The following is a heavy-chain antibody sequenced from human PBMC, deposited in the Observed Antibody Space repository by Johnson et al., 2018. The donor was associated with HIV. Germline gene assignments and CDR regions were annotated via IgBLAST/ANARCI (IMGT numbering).Heavy chain of an antibody. CDR2: ISYEGSNK. CDR1: GFTFSSYA. Sequence: QVQLLECGGGVVQPGRSLRLSCPASGFTFSSYAMHWVRQAPGKGLEWVAVISYEGSNKYYADSVKGRFTIYRDNSKNTLYLQMNSLRAEDTAVDYFAREQWLAPSGAFDIWGQGTMVTVSS. CDR3: AREQWLAPSGAFDI. V-gene: IGHV3-30*04. D-gene: IGHD6-19*01. J-gene: IGHJ3*02.